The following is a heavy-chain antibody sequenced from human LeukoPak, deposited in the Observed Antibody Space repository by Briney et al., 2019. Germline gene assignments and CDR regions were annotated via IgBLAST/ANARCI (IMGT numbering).Heavy chain of an antibody. CDR2: INSGGSYK. J-gene: IGHJ4*02. D-gene: IGHD6-19*01. V-gene: IGHV3-21*06. CDR3: ASEETANGGWTPNY. CDR1: GFIFSFYG. Sequence: PGGSLRLSCAASGFIFSFYGMHWVRQAPGKGLEWVSSINSGGSYKLYADSVKGRFTISRDNAKSSLYLQMNSLRAEDTAVYYCASEETANGGWTPNYWGQGTLVTVSS.